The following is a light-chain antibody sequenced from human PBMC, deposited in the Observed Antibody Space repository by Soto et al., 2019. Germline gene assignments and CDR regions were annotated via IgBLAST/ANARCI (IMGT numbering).Light chain of an antibody. J-gene: IGKJ4*01. CDR3: QQGNSFPLT. Sequence: DIQMTQSPSSVSASVGDRVTISCRASQNIGSRLAWYQQKPGKVPHLLIYAASVLQSGVPSRFGGSGYGTDFTLTISSLQAEDFATYFCQQGNSFPLTFGGGTKVEIK. CDR2: AAS. V-gene: IGKV1-12*01. CDR1: QNIGSR.